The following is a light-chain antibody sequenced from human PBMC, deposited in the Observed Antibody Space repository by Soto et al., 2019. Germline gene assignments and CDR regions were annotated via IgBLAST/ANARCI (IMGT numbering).Light chain of an antibody. V-gene: IGKV3-20*01. J-gene: IGKJ2*01. CDR3: QQYGSSPPRYT. CDR1: QSVSSRY. Sequence: EIVLTQSPGTLSLSPGERATLSCRASQSVSSRYLAWYQQKPGQAPRLLIYDASSRSTGIPGRFSGSVSGTDFTLTISRLEPEDFAVYYCQQYGSSPPRYTFGQGTKLEIK. CDR2: DAS.